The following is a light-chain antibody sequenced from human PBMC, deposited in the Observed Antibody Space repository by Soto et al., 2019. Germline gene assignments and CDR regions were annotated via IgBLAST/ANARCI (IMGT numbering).Light chain of an antibody. CDR3: LQDYNLLT. J-gene: IGKJ4*01. CDR2: AVS. V-gene: IGKV1-6*01. CDR1: QGIGSD. Sequence: AIEMTQSPSSLSASVGDRVTITCRASQGIGSDLAWYQQIPGKAPKLLSYAVSSLQNGVPSWFSGSGSGTDFTLTISSLQTEDFATYYCLQDYNLLTFGGGTKVEIK.